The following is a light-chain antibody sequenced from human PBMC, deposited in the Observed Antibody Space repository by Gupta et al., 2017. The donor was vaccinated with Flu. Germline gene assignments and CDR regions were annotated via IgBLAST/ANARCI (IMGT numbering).Light chain of an antibody. CDR1: TANIGNNY. Sequence: KVTISCSGGTANIGNNYVSWYQQLPGTAPKLLIYGSNKRHSEIPDRFSGSESGTSATLTITGLQTGDEAEYYCGTWDNSLNVVVFGGGTKLTVL. CDR2: GSN. J-gene: IGLJ3*02. V-gene: IGLV1-51*01. CDR3: GTWDNSLNVVV.